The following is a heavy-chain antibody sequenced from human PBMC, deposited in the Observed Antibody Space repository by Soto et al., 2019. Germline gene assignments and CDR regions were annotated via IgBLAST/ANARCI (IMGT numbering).Heavy chain of an antibody. D-gene: IGHD2-2*01. CDR2: ISYDGSNK. V-gene: IGHV3-30-3*01. J-gene: IGHJ6*02. CDR1: GFTFSSYA. CDR3: ARIVVPAALADGRYGMDV. Sequence: GGSLRLSCAASGFTFSSYAMHWVRQAPGKGLEWVAVISYDGSNKYYADSVKGRFTISRDNSKNTLYLQMNSLRAEDTAVYYCARIVVPAALADGRYGMDVWGQGTTATVSS.